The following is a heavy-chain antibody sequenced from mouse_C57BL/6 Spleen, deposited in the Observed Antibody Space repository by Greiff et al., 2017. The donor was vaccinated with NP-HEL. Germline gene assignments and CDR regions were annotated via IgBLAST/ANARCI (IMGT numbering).Heavy chain of an antibody. CDR1: GYSITSDY. CDR2: ISYSGST. D-gene: IGHD3-1*01. Sequence: EVKLMESGPGLAKPSQPLSLTCSVTGYSITSDYWNWIRKFPGNKLEYMGYISYSGSTYYNPSLKSRISITRDTSKNQYYLQLNSVTTEDTATYYCAISGSARDYDMVHGGQGPSVPVPS. CDR3: AISGSARDYDMVH. J-gene: IGHJ4*01. V-gene: IGHV3-8*01.